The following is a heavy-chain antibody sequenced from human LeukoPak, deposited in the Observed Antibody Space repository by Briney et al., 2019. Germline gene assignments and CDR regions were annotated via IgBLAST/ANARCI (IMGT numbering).Heavy chain of an antibody. CDR3: ARQTYYDFWSGWSDYYYYMDV. CDR2: IYHSGST. V-gene: IGHV4-38-2*01. J-gene: IGHJ6*03. CDR1: GYSISSGYY. D-gene: IGHD3-3*01. Sequence: SETLSLTCGVSGYSISSGYYWGWIRQPPGKGLEWIGSIYHSGSTYYNPSLKSRVTISVDTSKNQFSLKLSSVTAADTAVYYCARQTYYDFWSGWSDYYYYMDVWGKGTTVTVSS.